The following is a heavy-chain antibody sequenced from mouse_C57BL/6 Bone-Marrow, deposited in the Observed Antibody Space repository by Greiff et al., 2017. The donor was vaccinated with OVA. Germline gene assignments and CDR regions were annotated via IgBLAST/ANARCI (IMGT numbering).Heavy chain of an antibody. J-gene: IGHJ4*01. D-gene: IGHD5-1*01. CDR1: GYTFTDYE. CDR3: TREEYGEAMDY. CDR2: IDPETGGT. Sequence: VQLVESGAELVRPGASVTLSCKASGYTFTDYEMHWVKQTPVHGLEWIGAIDPETGGTAYNQKFKGKAILTADKSSSTAYMELRSLTSEDSAVCYCTREEYGEAMDYWGQGTAVTVSA. V-gene: IGHV1-15*01.